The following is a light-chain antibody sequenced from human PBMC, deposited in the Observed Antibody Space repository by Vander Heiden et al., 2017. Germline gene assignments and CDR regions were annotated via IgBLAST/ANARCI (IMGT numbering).Light chain of an antibody. V-gene: IGKV4-1*01. CDR3: QQDDSLPYT. J-gene: IGKJ2*01. CDR2: WAS. CDR1: QTILYTTNNRNY. Sequence: DIVMTQSPDSLAASLGERATISCKSSQTILYTTNNRNYLAWYQQKPGQPPKLLIYWASTRESGVPDRFNGSGSGTDFTLTISSRQAEDVAVYYCQQDDSLPYTFGQGTKLEIK.